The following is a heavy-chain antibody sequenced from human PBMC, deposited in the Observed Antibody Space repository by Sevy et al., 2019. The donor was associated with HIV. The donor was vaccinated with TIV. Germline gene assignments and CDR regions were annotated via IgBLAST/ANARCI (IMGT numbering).Heavy chain of an antibody. CDR3: AGFYYDSSGSRGFDP. Sequence: GGSLRLSCAASGFTFSNYGMHWVRQAPGKGLEWVAFISYDGSNKYYADSVKGRFSISRDNSKNTLYLQMNSLRAEDTAVYYCAGFYYDSSGSRGFDPWGQRTLVTVSS. J-gene: IGHJ5*02. D-gene: IGHD3-22*01. CDR1: GFTFSNYG. CDR2: ISYDGSNK. V-gene: IGHV3-30*03.